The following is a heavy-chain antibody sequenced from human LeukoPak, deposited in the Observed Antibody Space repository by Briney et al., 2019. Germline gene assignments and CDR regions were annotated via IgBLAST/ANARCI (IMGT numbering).Heavy chain of an antibody. V-gene: IGHV3-30*02. CDR1: GFAFSAYG. CDR3: ARDGYSSSWYQDY. D-gene: IGHD6-13*01. J-gene: IGHJ4*02. CDR2: IRFDGIKK. Sequence: GGSLRLSCAASGFAFSAYGMHWVRQAPGKGLEWVAFIRFDGIKKDYADSVKGQFTISRDNAKNTLYLQMNSLRAEDTAVYYCARDGYSSSWYQDYWGQGTLVTVSS.